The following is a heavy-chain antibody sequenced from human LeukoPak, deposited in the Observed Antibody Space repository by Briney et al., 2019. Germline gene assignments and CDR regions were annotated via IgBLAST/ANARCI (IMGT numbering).Heavy chain of an antibody. CDR3: ASFFISFVVVDI. Sequence: SETLSLTCTVSGGSISSYYWSWIRQPAGKGLEWIGRIYTSGSTNYNPSLKSRVTMSVDTSKNQFSLKLSSVTAADTAVYYCASFFISFVVVDIWGQGTTVTVSS. CDR1: GGSISSYY. D-gene: IGHD2-21*01. J-gene: IGHJ3*02. V-gene: IGHV4-4*07. CDR2: IYTSGST.